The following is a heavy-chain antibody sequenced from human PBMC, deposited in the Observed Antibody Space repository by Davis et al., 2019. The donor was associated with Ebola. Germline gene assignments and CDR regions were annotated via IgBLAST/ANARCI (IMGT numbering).Heavy chain of an antibody. CDR2: INHSGST. V-gene: IGHV4-34*01. CDR3: ARGSVDWLQFVYYYYGMDV. J-gene: IGHJ6*02. CDR1: GGSFSGYY. Sequence: SETLSLTCAVYGGSFSGYYWSWIRQPPGKGLEWIGEINHSGSTNYNPSLKSRVTISVDTSKNQFSLKLSSVTAADTAVYYCARGSVDWLQFVYYYYGMDVWGQGTTVTVSS. D-gene: IGHD3-9*01.